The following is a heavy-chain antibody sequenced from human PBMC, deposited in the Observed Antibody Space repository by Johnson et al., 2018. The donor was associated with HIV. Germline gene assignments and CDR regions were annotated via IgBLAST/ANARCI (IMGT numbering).Heavy chain of an antibody. V-gene: IGHV3-30*02. CDR3: ANKPEQWLVADDAFDI. CDR1: GFTFSSYG. Sequence: QVQLVESGGGVVQPGVSLRLSCAASGFTFSSYGMHWVRQAPGKGLEWVAFIRYDGSNKYYADSVKGRFTISRDNSKNTLYLQMNSLRAEDTPVYYCANKPEQWLVADDAFDIWGQGTMVTVSS. D-gene: IGHD6-19*01. J-gene: IGHJ3*02. CDR2: IRYDGSNK.